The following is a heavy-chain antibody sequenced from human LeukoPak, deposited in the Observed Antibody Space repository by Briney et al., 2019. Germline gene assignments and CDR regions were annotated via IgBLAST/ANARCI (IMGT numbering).Heavy chain of an antibody. CDR3: AKILSPLITMIVPGSGSVDY. V-gene: IGHV3-23*01. D-gene: IGHD3-22*01. Sequence: GGSLRLSCAASGFTFSNYGVHWVRQAPGKGLEWVSAISGSGGRTYYADSVKGRFTISRDNSKNTLYLQMNSLRAEDTAVYYCAKILSPLITMIVPGSGSVDYWGQGTLVTVSS. CDR2: ISGSGGRT. CDR1: GFTFSNYG. J-gene: IGHJ4*02.